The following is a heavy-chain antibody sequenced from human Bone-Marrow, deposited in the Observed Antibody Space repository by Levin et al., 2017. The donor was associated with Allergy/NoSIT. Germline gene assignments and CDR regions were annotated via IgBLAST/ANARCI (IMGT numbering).Heavy chain of an antibody. V-gene: IGHV3-30-3*01. D-gene: IGHD6-13*01. CDR3: ASDIAAAGTGGAH. CDR2: ISYDGSNK. J-gene: IGHJ4*02. CDR1: GFTFSSYA. Sequence: LSLTCAASGFTFSSYAMHWVRQAPGKGLEWVAVISYDGSNKYYADSVKGRFTISRDNSKNTLYLQMNSLRAEDTAVYYCASDIAAAGTGGAHWGQGTLVTVSS.